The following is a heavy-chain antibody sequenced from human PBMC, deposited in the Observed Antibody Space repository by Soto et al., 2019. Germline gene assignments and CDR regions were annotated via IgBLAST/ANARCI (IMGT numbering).Heavy chain of an antibody. CDR2: IYWDDSK. V-gene: IGHV2-5*02. CDR3: AHAYGGRSLY. Sequence: GSGPTLVNPTQTLTLTCTFSGFSLSTDRVGVGWIRQPPGKALDWLAVIYWDDSKTYSPSLKSRLTITKDTSKNQVVLTMTNMDPVETATYYCAHAYGGRSLYWGQGTLVTVSS. CDR1: GFSLSTDRVG. J-gene: IGHJ4*02. D-gene: IGHD1-26*01.